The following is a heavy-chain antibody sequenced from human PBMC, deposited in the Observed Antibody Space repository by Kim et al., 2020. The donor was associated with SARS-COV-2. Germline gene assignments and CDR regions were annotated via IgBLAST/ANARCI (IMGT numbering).Heavy chain of an antibody. CDR3: ARYKGYCSGGSCYGTFDY. CDR2: IYYSGSN. J-gene: IGHJ4*02. V-gene: IGHV4-39*01. CDR1: GGSISSSSYY. D-gene: IGHD2-15*01. Sequence: SETLSLTCTVSGGSISSSSYYWGWIRQPPGKGLEWIGSIYYSGSNYYNPSLKSRVTISVDTSKNQFSLKLSSVTAADTAVYYCARYKGYCSGGSCYGTFDYWGQGTLVTVSS.